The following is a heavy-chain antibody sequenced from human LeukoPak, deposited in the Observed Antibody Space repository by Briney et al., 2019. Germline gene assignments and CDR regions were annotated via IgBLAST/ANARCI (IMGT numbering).Heavy chain of an antibody. CDR2: IRYDGSNK. Sequence: GGSLRLSCAASGFTFSSYGMHWVRQAPGKGLEWVAFIRYDGSNKYYADSVKGRFTISRDNSENTLYLQMNSLRAEDTAVYYCAKDRVTAARVDYWGQGTLVTVSS. V-gene: IGHV3-30*02. D-gene: IGHD6-6*01. CDR1: GFTFSSYG. J-gene: IGHJ4*02. CDR3: AKDRVTAARVDY.